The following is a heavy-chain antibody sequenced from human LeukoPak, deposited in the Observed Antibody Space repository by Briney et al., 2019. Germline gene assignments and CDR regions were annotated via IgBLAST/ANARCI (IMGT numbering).Heavy chain of an antibody. CDR3: ARVGGYQLLSYFDY. CDR2: ISSSSSYI. CDR1: GFTFDDYA. J-gene: IGHJ4*02. V-gene: IGHV3-21*01. Sequence: PGGSLRLSCAASGFTFDDYAMHWVRQAPGKGLEWVSSISSSSSYIYYADSVKGRFTISRDNAKNSLYLQMNSLRAEDTAVYYCARVGGYQLLSYFDYWGQGTLVTVSS. D-gene: IGHD2-2*01.